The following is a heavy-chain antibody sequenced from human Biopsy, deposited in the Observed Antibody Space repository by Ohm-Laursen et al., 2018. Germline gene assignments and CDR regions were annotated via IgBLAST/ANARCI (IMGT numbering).Heavy chain of an antibody. V-gene: IGHV4-59*08. Sequence: GTLSLTCAVSGGSISDDYWTWIRQPPGKGLEWIGDVYYSGSTNRNPSLKSRVTILVDTSKNQFSLKLNSVTAADTAVYYCGRREVVITHNAFDTWGQGTMVTVSS. CDR2: VYYSGST. CDR3: GRREVVITHNAFDT. J-gene: IGHJ3*02. D-gene: IGHD3-22*01. CDR1: GGSISDDY.